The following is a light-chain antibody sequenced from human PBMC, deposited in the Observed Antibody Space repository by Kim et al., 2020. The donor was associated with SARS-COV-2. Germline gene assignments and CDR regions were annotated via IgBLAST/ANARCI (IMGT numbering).Light chain of an antibody. V-gene: IGKV3-20*01. CDR3: QQYGSSPPLT. CDR1: QSVSSSY. Sequence: PGEGATLSCRAIQSVSSSYVAWYQQKPGQAPRLLIYGASSRATGIPDRFSGSGSGTDFTLTISRLEPEDFAVYYCQQYGSSPPLTFGGGTKVDIK. CDR2: GAS. J-gene: IGKJ4*01.